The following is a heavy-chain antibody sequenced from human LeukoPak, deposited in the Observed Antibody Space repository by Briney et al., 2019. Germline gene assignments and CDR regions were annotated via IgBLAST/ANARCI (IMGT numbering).Heavy chain of an antibody. CDR3: ARIVVVPAAIDY. CDR2: IYYSGST. Sequence: SETLSLTCTVSGGSISSSSYYWGWIRQPPGKGLEWVGSIYYSGSTYYNPSLKSRVTISVDTSKNQFSLKLSSVTAADTAVYYCARIVVVPAAIDYWGQGTLVTVSS. J-gene: IGHJ4*02. D-gene: IGHD2-2*01. CDR1: GGSISSSSYY. V-gene: IGHV4-39*01.